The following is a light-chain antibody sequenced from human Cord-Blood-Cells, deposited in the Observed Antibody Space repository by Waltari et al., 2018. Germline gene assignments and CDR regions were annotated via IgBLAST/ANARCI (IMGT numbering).Light chain of an antibody. CDR3: QQRSNWPPWT. Sequence: ELVLTQSPATLSLSPGARATRPFRSIRSVSSYLTWYQQKPGQAPRLLIYAASKKATGIPARFSGSGSGTDFTLTISSREPEDFAVYYGQQRSNWPPWTFGQGTKVEIK. J-gene: IGKJ1*01. CDR1: RSVSSY. V-gene: IGKV3-11*01. CDR2: AAS.